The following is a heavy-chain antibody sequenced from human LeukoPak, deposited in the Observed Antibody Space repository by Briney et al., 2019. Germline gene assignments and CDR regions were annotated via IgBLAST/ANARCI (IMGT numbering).Heavy chain of an antibody. D-gene: IGHD1-26*01. CDR2: INPSGGST. J-gene: IGHJ5*02. V-gene: IGHV1-46*01. CDR3: ARDSKVGATLCWFDP. Sequence: ASVKVSCKASGYTFTSYYMHWVRQAPGQGPEWMGIINPSGGSTSYAQKFQGRVTMTRDTSTSTVYMELSSLRSEDTAVYYCARDSKVGATLCWFDPWGQGTLVTVSS. CDR1: GYTFTSYY.